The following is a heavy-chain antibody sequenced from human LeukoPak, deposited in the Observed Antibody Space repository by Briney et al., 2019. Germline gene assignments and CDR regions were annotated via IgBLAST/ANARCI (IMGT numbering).Heavy chain of an antibody. J-gene: IGHJ6*04. CDR1: GFTFTHYG. CDR2: ISAYRKNT. CDR3: ARERPCGYGSASDEMDV. V-gene: IGHV1-18*04. Sequence: ASAKVSRKASGFTFTHYGFSLVRRAPGQGPEWMGWISAYRKNTIHAQKFQGRHTMTTDTSTSTVYRELRSLRFNATAVYYCARERPCGYGSASDEMDVWGKATSATVSS. D-gene: IGHD3-10*01.